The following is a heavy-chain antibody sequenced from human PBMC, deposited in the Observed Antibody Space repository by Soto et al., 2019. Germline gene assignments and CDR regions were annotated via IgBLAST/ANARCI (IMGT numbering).Heavy chain of an antibody. V-gene: IGHV3-13*04. J-gene: IGHJ5*01. Sequence: EVQLVESGGGLVQPGGSLRLSCAASGFTFSTYDMHWVRQATGEGLEWVSSIGAAGDTYYPGSVKGRSTISRENAKNSWYFQMNSLRAGDTAVYYCGGGLTPENWFVSWGQGTLVTVSS. CDR2: IGAAGDT. CDR1: GFTFSTYD. CDR3: GGGLTPENWFVS.